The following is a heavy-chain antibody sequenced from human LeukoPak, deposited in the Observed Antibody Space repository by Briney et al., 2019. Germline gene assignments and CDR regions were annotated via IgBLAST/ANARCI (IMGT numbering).Heavy chain of an antibody. CDR3: ARGDYRGYSYGFGGARSEFDY. Sequence: GGSLRLSCAASGFTFSSYWMSWVRQAPGKGLEWVANINQDGSEKYYVDSVKGRFTISRENAKNSLYLQMNSLRAGDTVVYYCARGDYRGYSYGFGGARSEFDYWGQGTLVTVSS. CDR1: GFTFSSYW. CDR2: INQDGSEK. V-gene: IGHV3-7*01. J-gene: IGHJ4*02. D-gene: IGHD5-18*01.